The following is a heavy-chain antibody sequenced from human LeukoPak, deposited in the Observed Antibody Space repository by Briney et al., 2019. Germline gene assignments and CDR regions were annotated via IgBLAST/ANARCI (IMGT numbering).Heavy chain of an antibody. CDR2: ISSSSSYI. V-gene: IGHV3-21*04. CDR3: AKVKRELPAPRFDY. D-gene: IGHD1-26*01. CDR1: GFTFSSYS. Sequence: GGSLRLSCAASGFTFSSYSMNWVRQAPGKGLEWVSSISSSSSYIYYADSVKGRFTISRDNSKNTLYLQMNSLRAEDTAVYYCAKVKRELPAPRFDYWGQGTLVTVSS. J-gene: IGHJ4*02.